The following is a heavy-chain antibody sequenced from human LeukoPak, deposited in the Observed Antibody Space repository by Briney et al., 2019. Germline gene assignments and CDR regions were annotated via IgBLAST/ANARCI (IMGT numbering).Heavy chain of an antibody. D-gene: IGHD5-24*01. CDR3: AREKTRWLQPDYFDY. Sequence: KPSETLSLTCAVYGGSFSGYYWNWIRQPPGKGLEWIGEINHSGSTNYNPSLKSRITISVDTSKNQFSLKLSSVTAADTAVYYCAREKTRWLQPDYFDYWGQGTLVTVSS. J-gene: IGHJ4*02. CDR1: GGSFSGYY. V-gene: IGHV4-34*01. CDR2: INHSGST.